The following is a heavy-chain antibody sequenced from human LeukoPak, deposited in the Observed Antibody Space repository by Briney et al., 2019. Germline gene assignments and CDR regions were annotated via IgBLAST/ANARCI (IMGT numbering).Heavy chain of an antibody. CDR1: GYPFTGNY. J-gene: IGHJ6*02. Sequence: ASVKVSCKASGYPFTGNYIHWVRQAPGQGLEWMGWINPNTGDTKYAQNFQGRVTMTRDTSISTAYMELSRLSSDDTAVYYCARGGATVTPYSYYGLAVWGQGTTVTVSS. CDR2: INPNTGDT. D-gene: IGHD4-17*01. CDR3: ARGGATVTPYSYYGLAV. V-gene: IGHV1-2*02.